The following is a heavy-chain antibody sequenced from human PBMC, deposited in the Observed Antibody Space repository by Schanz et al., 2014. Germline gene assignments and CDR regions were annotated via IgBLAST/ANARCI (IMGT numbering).Heavy chain of an antibody. J-gene: IGHJ4*02. Sequence: QVQVEQSGPEVKKPGASVTVSCKASGYTFTSDSMHWVRQAPGQGLEWMGMINPSGGSTTYAQKFQGRVTMTRDTSTSTVYMELSSLRSEDTAVYYCARGRTFDYWGQGTLVTVSS. V-gene: IGHV1-46*01. CDR3: ARGRTFDY. CDR2: INPSGGST. CDR1: GYTFTSDS.